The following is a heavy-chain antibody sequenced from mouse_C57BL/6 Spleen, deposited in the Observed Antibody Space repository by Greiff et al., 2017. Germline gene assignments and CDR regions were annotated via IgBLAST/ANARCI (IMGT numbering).Heavy chain of an antibody. J-gene: IGHJ3*01. CDR1: GYTSTSYG. CDR2: IYPRSGNT. CDR3: AREGLGRQFAY. D-gene: IGHD4-1*01. Sequence: QVQLQQSGAELARPGASVKLSCKASGYTSTSYGISWVKQRTGQGLEWIGEIYPRSGNTYYNEKFKGKATLTAEKSSSTAYMELRSLTSEDSAVYFCAREGLGRQFAYWGQGTLVTVSA. V-gene: IGHV1-81*01.